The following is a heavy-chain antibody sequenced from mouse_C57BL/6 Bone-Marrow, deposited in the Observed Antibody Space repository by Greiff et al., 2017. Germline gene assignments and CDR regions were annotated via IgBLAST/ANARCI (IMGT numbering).Heavy chain of an antibody. CDR1: GYTFTSYW. V-gene: IGHV1-55*01. D-gene: IGHD1-1*01. J-gene: IGHJ2*01. CDR2: IYPGSCST. CDR3: EGYYGDY. Sequence: QVQLQQPGAELVKPGASVKMSCKASGYTFTSYWMTWVKQMPGPGLEWSGVIYPGSCSTNYNEKFKSKATLTVDACSSTAYMQLSSLTSEDSAVYHCEGYYGDYWGQGTPLRGSS.